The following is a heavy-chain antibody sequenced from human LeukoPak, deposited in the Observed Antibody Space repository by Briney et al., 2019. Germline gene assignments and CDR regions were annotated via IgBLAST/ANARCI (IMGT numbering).Heavy chain of an antibody. V-gene: IGHV3-7*01. CDR2: IKQDGGEQ. D-gene: IGHD3-3*01. J-gene: IGHJ4*02. CDR1: GFTFSSYW. Sequence: GGSLRLSCAASGFTFSSYWMSWVRQAPGKGLEWVADIKQDGGEQSYVDPVKGRFTISRNNAKHSLFLQMNRLRAEDTAVYYCASVWWSGYFRFDYWGQGTLVTVYS. CDR3: ASVWWSGYFRFDY.